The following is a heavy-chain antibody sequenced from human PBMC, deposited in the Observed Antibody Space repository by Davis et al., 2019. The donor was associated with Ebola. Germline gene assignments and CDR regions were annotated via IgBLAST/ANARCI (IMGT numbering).Heavy chain of an antibody. J-gene: IGHJ5*02. V-gene: IGHV3-23*01. D-gene: IGHD6-6*01. CDR3: AKGGGTSSSDFRRT. Sequence: GESLKISCAASGFTFSSYAMSWVRQAPGKGLEWVSGISDSGGSTHYADSVKGRFTISRDNSRNNLSLQMNSLRAEDTAVYYCAKGGGTSSSDFRRTWGQGTLVTVSS. CDR2: ISDSGGST. CDR1: GFTFSSYA.